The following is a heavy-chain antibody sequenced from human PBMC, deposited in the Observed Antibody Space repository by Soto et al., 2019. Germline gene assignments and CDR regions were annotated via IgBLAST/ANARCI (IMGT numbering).Heavy chain of an antibody. CDR1: GGTFSSYA. V-gene: IGHV1-69*13. Sequence: GASVKVSCKASGGTFSSYAISWVRQAPGQGLEWMGGIIPIFGTANYAQKFQGRVTITADESTSTAYTELSSLRSEDTAVYYCAREVVEYYYYGMDVWGQGTTVTVSS. CDR3: AREVVEYYYYGMDV. D-gene: IGHD2-15*01. CDR2: IIPIFGTA. J-gene: IGHJ6*02.